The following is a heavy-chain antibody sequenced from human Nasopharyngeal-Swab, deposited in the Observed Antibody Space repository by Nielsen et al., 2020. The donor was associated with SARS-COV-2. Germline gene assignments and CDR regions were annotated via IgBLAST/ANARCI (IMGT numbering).Heavy chain of an antibody. Sequence: GESLKISCAASGFTFSDHYMDWVRQAPGKGLEWVGRTRNKANSYTTEYAASVKGRFTISRDDSKNSLYLQMNSLKTEDSAVYYCARRIEGPWCAWGQGTLVTVSS. CDR3: ARRIEGPWCA. D-gene: IGHD1-26*01. CDR2: TRNKANSYTT. V-gene: IGHV3-72*01. CDR1: GFTFSDHY. J-gene: IGHJ5*02.